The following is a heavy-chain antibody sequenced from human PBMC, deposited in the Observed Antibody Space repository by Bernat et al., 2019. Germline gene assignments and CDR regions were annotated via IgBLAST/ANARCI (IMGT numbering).Heavy chain of an antibody. V-gene: IGHV3-23*01. CDR2: IRAGGGTT. CDR3: AKREETSDWPHPFDY. Sequence: EVQLLESGGGLVQPGGSLRLSCAASGFTFSNYAMSWVRQAPGKGLEWVSSIRAGGGTTYYADSVKGRFTISRENSKNTLSLQMNTLRAEDTAVYYCAKREETSDWPHPFDYWGQGTMVTVSS. CDR1: GFTFSNYA. D-gene: IGHD6-19*01. J-gene: IGHJ4*02.